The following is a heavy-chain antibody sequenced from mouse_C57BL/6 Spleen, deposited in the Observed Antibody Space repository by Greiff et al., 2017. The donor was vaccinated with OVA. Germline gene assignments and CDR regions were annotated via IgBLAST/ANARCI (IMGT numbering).Heavy chain of an antibody. CDR1: GFTFSSYG. D-gene: IGHD2-4*01. Sequence: EVKVVESGGDLVKPGGSLKLSCAASGFTFSSYGMSWVRQTPDKRLEWVATISSGGSYTYYPDSVKGRFTISRDNAKNTLYLQMSSLKSEDTAMYYCARHKYDYDGYFDYWGKGTTLTVSS. V-gene: IGHV5-6*01. CDR3: ARHKYDYDGYFDY. J-gene: IGHJ2*01. CDR2: ISSGGSYT.